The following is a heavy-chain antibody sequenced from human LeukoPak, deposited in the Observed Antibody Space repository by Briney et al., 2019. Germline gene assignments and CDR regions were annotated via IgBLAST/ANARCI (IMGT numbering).Heavy chain of an antibody. V-gene: IGHV4-34*01. CDR1: GGSFSGYY. D-gene: IGHD4-23*01. CDR2: INHSGST. J-gene: IGHJ4*02. CDR3: ARDSSTVVTDSDY. Sequence: SETLSLTCAVYGGSFSGYYWSWIRQPPGKGLVWIGEINHSGSTYYNPSLKSRVTISVDTSKNQFSLKLSSVTAADTAVYYCARDSSTVVTDSDYWGQGTLVTVSS.